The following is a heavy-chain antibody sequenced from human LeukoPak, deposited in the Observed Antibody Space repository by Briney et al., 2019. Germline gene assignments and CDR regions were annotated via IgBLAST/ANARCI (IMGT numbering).Heavy chain of an antibody. V-gene: IGHV3-30*18. Sequence: GGSLRLSCAASGFTFSSYGMHWVRQAPGKGLEWVAVISYDGSNKYYADSVKGRSTISRDNSKNTLYLQMNSLRAEDTAVYYCAKDRVLRFLEWLSNYYYYYGMDVWGQGTTVTVSS. D-gene: IGHD3-3*01. CDR1: GFTFSSYG. CDR3: AKDRVLRFLEWLSNYYYYYGMDV. CDR2: ISYDGSNK. J-gene: IGHJ6*02.